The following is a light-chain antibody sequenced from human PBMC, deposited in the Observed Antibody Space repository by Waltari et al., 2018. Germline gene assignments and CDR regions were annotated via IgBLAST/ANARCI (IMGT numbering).Light chain of an antibody. Sequence: DVVLTQSPLSLPVTLGQPASISCRSSQGLVHSDGNTYLNWFHQRPGQSPRRRIYKVSHRDSGVPDTFSGSGSGTDFTLKISRVEAEDVGVYYCMQGSLWPPTFGAGTKVEIK. CDR1: QGLVHSDGNTY. CDR3: MQGSLWPPT. CDR2: KVS. V-gene: IGKV2-30*02. J-gene: IGKJ4*01.